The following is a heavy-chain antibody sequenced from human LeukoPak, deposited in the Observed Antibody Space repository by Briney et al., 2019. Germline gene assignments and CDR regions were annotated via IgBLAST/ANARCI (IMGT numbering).Heavy chain of an antibody. CDR1: GGSISSSSYY. CDR3: ARIVYYYDSSGYYGHWFDP. Sequence: SETLSLTCTVSGGSISSSSYYWGWIRQPPGKGLEWIGSIYYSGSTYYNPSLKSRVTISVDTSKNQFSLKLSSVTAADTAVYYCARIVYYYDSSGYYGHWFDPWGQGTLVTVSS. V-gene: IGHV4-39*07. J-gene: IGHJ5*02. CDR2: IYYSGST. D-gene: IGHD3-22*01.